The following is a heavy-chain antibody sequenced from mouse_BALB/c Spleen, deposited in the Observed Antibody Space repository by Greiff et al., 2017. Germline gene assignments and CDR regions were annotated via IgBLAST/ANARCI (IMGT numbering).Heavy chain of an antibody. Sequence: QVQLQQSGAELVRPGTSVKISCKASGYTFTNYWLGWVKQRPGHGLEWIGDIYPGGGYTNYNEKFKGKATLTADTSSSTAYMQLSSLTSEDSAVYFCVCALDGYYVDYWGQGTTLTVSS. CDR3: VCALDGYYVDY. V-gene: IGHV1-63*02. J-gene: IGHJ2*01. CDR2: IYPGGGYT. CDR1: GYTFTNYW. D-gene: IGHD2-3*01.